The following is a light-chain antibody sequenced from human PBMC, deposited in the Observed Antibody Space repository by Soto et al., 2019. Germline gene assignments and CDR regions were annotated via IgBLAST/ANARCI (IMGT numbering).Light chain of an antibody. V-gene: IGKV1-5*03. CDR2: KAS. CDR1: QTISSW. J-gene: IGKJ1*01. CDR3: QHYNSYSEA. Sequence: DIQMTQSPSTLSGSVGDRVTITCRASQTISSWLAWYQQKPGKAPKLLIYKASTLKSGVPSRFSGSGSGTEFTLTTSSLQPDDFATYYCQHYNSYSEAVGQGTKVDIX.